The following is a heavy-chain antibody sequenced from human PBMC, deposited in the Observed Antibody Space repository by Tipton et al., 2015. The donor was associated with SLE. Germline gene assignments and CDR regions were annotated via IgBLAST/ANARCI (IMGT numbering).Heavy chain of an antibody. D-gene: IGHD3-3*01. V-gene: IGHV3-23*01. CDR2: ISGGGTTI. Sequence: SLRLSCAASGFTFSQFAMSWVRQAPGEGLQWVSTISGGGTTIFYADSVKGRFTISRDNSKNTLHLQMSSLRAEDTAVYYCAKTPQRITTFGVMDYWGQGSLVTVSS. J-gene: IGHJ4*02. CDR3: AKTPQRITTFGVMDY. CDR1: GFTFSQFA.